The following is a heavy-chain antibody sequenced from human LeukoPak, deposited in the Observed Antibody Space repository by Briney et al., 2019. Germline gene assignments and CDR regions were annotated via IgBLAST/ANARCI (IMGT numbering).Heavy chain of an antibody. Sequence: GGSLRLSCAASGFTFVNYVVNWVRQAPGKGLEWVSGISGDGDSTYCADSVKGRFTISRDNSKNTLYLQMNSLRAEDTAVYYCAKGAQVARGYFDYWGQGTLVTVSS. V-gene: IGHV3-23*01. CDR3: AKGAQVARGYFDY. CDR1: GFTFVNYV. J-gene: IGHJ4*02. CDR2: ISGDGDST. D-gene: IGHD3-10*01.